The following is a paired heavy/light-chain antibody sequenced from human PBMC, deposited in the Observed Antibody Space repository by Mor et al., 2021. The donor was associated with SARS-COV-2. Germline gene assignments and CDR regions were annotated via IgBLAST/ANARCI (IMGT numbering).Light chain of an antibody. V-gene: IGKV1-8*01. J-gene: IGKJ1*01. CDR2: AAS. CDR3: QQYYSYPPA. Sequence: AIRMTQSPSSFSASTGDRVTITCRASQGISSYLAWYQQKPGKAPKLLIYAASTLQSGVPSRFSGSGSGTDFTLTISCLQSEDFATYYCQQYYSYPPAFGQGTKVEIK. CDR1: QGISSY.
Heavy chain of an antibody. CDR2: INHSGST. J-gene: IGHJ5*02. CDR3: ARGVSAARRRQRFASDGNWFDP. CDR1: GGSFSGYY. D-gene: IGHD6-6*01. V-gene: IGHV4-34*01. Sequence: QVQLQQWGAGLLKPSETLSLTCAVYGGSFSGYYWSWIRQPPGKGLEWIGEINHSGSTNYNPSLKSRVTISVDTSKNQFSLKLSSVTAADTAVYYCARGVSAARRRQRFASDGNWFDPWGQGTLVTVSS.